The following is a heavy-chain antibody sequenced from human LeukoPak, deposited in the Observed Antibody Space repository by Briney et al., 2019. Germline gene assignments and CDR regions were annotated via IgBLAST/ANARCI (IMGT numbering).Heavy chain of an antibody. CDR3: ASRLGYCSSTSCYPDDAFDI. J-gene: IGHJ3*02. D-gene: IGHD2-2*01. V-gene: IGHV1-69*02. Sequence: SVKVSCKASGGTFSSYTISWVRQAPGQGLEWMGRIIPILGIANYAQKFQGRVTVTADKSTSTAYMELSSLRSEDTAVYYCASRLGYCSSTSCYPDDAFDIWGQGTMVTVSS. CDR2: IIPILGIA. CDR1: GGTFSSYT.